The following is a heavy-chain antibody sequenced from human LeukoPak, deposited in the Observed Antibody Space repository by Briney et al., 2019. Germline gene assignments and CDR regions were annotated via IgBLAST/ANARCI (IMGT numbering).Heavy chain of an antibody. D-gene: IGHD6-19*01. CDR1: GFSFSTSW. V-gene: IGHV3-7*01. Sequence: GGSLRLSCVTSGFSFSTSWMNWVRQAPGKGLEWVANIKEDGSVKNYADSVKGRFTNSRDNAKNSLYLEINCLRAEDTAVYYCARQWGWFTSGWWLDTLDVWGQGSMVIVSS. J-gene: IGHJ3*01. CDR3: ARQWGWFTSGWWLDTLDV. CDR2: IKEDGSVK.